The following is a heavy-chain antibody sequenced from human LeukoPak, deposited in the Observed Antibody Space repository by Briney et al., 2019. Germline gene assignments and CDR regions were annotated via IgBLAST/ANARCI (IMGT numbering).Heavy chain of an antibody. CDR2: ISAYNGNT. CDR3: ARSTATVTFTSFDY. J-gene: IGHJ4*02. V-gene: IGHV1-18*01. Sequence: GASVKVSCKASGYSFTSYGFNWVRQAPGQGLEWMGWISAYNGNTNYAQKLQGRVTMTTDTSTSTAYMELRSLRSDDTAVYYCARSTATVTFTSFDYWGQGTLVTVSS. D-gene: IGHD4-17*01. CDR1: GYSFTSYG.